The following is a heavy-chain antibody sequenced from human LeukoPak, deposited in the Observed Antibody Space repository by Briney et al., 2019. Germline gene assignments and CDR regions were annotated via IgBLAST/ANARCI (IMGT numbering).Heavy chain of an antibody. CDR3: ARQAKEYYYYYGMDV. CDR2: IYPGDSDT. J-gene: IGHJ6*02. CDR1: GYSFTSYW. Sequence: GESLKISCEGSGYSFTSYWIGWVRQMPGKGLEWMGIIYPGDSDTRYSPSFQGQVTISADKSISTAYLQWSSLKASDTAIYYCARQAKEYYYYYGMDVWGQGTTVTVSS. V-gene: IGHV5-51*01.